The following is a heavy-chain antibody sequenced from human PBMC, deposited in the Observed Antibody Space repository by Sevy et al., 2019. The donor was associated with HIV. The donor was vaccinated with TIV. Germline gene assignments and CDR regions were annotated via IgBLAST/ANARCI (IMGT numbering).Heavy chain of an antibody. CDR2: ISWNSGGL. CDR1: GFTFEDYT. D-gene: IGHD6-19*01. V-gene: IGHV3-9*01. Sequence: GGSLRLSCVGSGFTFEDYTLHWVRQAPGKGLEWVSGISWNSGGLDYANSVRARFTIFRDNAKKTLYLQMDSLRSEDTALYHCVKTPMTEAAPFFDFWGQGTAVTVSS. CDR3: VKTPMTEAAPFFDF. J-gene: IGHJ4*02.